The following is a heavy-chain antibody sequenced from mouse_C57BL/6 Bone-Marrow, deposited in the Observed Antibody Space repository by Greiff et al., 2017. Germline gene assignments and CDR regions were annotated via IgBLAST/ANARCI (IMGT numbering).Heavy chain of an antibody. V-gene: IGHV5-6*01. CDR1: GFTFSSYG. Sequence: VMLVESGGDLVKPGGSLKLSCAASGFTFSSYGMSWVRQTPDKRLEWVATISSGGSYTYYPDSVKGRFTISRDNAKNTLYLQMSSLKSEDTAMYYCARHRGSNYYGLDYWGQGTTLTVSS. J-gene: IGHJ2*01. D-gene: IGHD1-1*01. CDR3: ARHRGSNYYGLDY. CDR2: ISSGGSYT.